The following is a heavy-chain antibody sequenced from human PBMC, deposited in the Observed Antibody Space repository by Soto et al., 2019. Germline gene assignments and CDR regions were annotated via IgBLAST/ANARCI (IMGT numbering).Heavy chain of an antibody. CDR1: GGSISSNY. D-gene: IGHD6-13*01. CDR2: VYNSGSP. V-gene: IGHV4-59*01. CDR3: ARYRREAVAGYTLDN. Sequence: SETLSLTCTVSGGSISSNYWTWIRQPPGKGMVWIGYVYNSGSPNYNPSLKSRVTISEDTSKSQFSLKVNSMTAADTAVYYCARYRREAVAGYTLDNWGQGILVTVSS. J-gene: IGHJ4*02.